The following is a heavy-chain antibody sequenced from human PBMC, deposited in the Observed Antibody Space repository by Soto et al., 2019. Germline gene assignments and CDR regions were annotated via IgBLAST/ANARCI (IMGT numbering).Heavy chain of an antibody. D-gene: IGHD3-3*01. V-gene: IGHV4-39*01. CDR1: GGSISSSSYY. J-gene: IGHJ4*02. CDR2: IYYSGST. Sequence: SETLSLTCTVSGGSISSSSYYWGWIRQPPGKGLEWIGSIYYSGSTYYNPSLKSRVTISVDTSKNQFSLKLSSVTAADTAVYYCATLAYDFWSPATIDYWGQGTLVTVSS. CDR3: ATLAYDFWSPATIDY.